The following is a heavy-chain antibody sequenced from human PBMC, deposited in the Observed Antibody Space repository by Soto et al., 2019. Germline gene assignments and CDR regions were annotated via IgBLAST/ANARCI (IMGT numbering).Heavy chain of an antibody. CDR1: GFTFSSYA. CDR2: ISGSGGST. J-gene: IGHJ4*02. D-gene: IGHD3-22*01. Sequence: GGSLRLSCAASGFTFSSYAMSWVRQAPGKGLEWVSAISGSGGSTYYADSVKGRFTISRDNSKNTLYLQMNSLRAEDTAVYYCAKDTGGYYDRRWGLSDYWGQGTLVTVSS. V-gene: IGHV3-23*01. CDR3: AKDTGGYYDRRWGLSDY.